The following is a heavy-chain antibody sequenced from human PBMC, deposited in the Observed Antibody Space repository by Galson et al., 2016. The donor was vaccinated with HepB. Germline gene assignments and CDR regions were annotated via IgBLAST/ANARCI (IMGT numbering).Heavy chain of an antibody. V-gene: IGHV4-31*03. J-gene: IGHJ5*02. CDR2: LHYSGRP. CDR1: GDSISTGGYY. Sequence: TLSLTCTVSGDSISTGGYYWNWIRQHPGKGLEWIGYLHYSGRPNYNPSLKSRVTISIDTSKNQFSLRLSPVTAADTAVYYCATMRGATRSSGSYNWFDPWGQGSPVTVSS. CDR3: ATMRGATRSSGSYNWFDP. D-gene: IGHD6-6*01.